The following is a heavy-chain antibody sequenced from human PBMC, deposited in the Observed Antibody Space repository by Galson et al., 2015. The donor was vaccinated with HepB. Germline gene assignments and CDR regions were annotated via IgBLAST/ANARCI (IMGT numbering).Heavy chain of an antibody. J-gene: IGHJ3*02. V-gene: IGHV3-33*08. Sequence: SLRLSCAASGFTFSSYGMHWVRQAPGKGLEWVAVIWYDGSNKYYADSVKGRFTISRDNSKNTLYLQMNSLRAEDTAVYYCARESVSRFCFDIWGQGTMVTVSS. CDR2: IWYDGSNK. D-gene: IGHD3-3*01. CDR1: GFTFSSYG. CDR3: ARESVSRFCFDI.